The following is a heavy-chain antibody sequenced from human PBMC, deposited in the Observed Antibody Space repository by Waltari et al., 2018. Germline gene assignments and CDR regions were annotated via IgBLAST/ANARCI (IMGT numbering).Heavy chain of an antibody. V-gene: IGHV1-69*12. CDR1: VGTFSSYA. CDR2: IIPIFGTA. Sequence: QVQPVQSGAEVKKPGSSVKVSCKASVGTFSSYAISWVRQAPGQGLEWTGGIIPIFGTANYAQKFQGRVTMTADESTSTAYMELSSLRSEDTAVYYCARWYYYGSGSEDDDYWGQGTLVTVSS. D-gene: IGHD3-10*01. CDR3: ARWYYYGSGSEDDDY. J-gene: IGHJ4*02.